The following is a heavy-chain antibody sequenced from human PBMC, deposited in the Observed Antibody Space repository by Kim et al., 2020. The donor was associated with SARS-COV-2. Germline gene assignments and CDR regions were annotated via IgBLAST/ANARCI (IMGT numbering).Heavy chain of an antibody. V-gene: IGHV3-11*01. Sequence: CATSVKGRFTISRENAKNSLYLQMNSLRAEDTAVYYCARIRYFDWLLGDYWGQGTLVTVSS. CDR3: ARIRYFDWLLGDY. D-gene: IGHD3-9*01. J-gene: IGHJ4*02.